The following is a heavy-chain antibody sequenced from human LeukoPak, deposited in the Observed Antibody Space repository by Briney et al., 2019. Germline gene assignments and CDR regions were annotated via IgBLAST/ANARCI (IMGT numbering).Heavy chain of an antibody. CDR1: GFTFSGYD. D-gene: IGHD1-1*01. V-gene: IGHV3-13*01. CDR2: IGSAGDT. J-gene: IGHJ3*02. Sequence: GGSLRFSSAASGFTFSGYDMHWVRQATGKGLEWVSVIGSAGDTHYPGSVKGRFTVSRENGKNSLYLQMNSLRAEDTAVYYCARDQVPGPGGAFDIWGQGTMVTVSS. CDR3: ARDQVPGPGGAFDI.